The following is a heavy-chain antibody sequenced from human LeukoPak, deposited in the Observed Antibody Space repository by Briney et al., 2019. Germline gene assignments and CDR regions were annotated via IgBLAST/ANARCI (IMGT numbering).Heavy chain of an antibody. D-gene: IGHD5-12*01. V-gene: IGHV1-46*01. Sequence: ASVKVSCKASGYTFTSYYAHWLRQAPGQGLEWMGMINPSGGSTTYTQNFQGRVTITRDTSTSTVYMELSSLRSEDTAVYYCARGPSGYHNTGGQGTLVTVSS. CDR1: GYTFTSYY. CDR2: INPSGGST. J-gene: IGHJ4*02. CDR3: ARGPSGYHNT.